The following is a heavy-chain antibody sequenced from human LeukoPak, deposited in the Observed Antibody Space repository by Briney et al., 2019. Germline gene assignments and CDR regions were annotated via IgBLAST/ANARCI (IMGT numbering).Heavy chain of an antibody. J-gene: IGHJ4*02. CDR3: ATEHWGPNS. D-gene: IGHD3-16*01. CDR1: GFTVSSNS. V-gene: IGHV3-53*01. Sequence: GGSLRLSCTVSGFTVSSNSMSWVRQAPGKGLGWVSFIYSDNTHYSDSVKGRFTISRDNAKNSLFLQMSSLRGEDTALYYCATEHWGPNSWGQGTLVTVSS. CDR2: IYSDNT.